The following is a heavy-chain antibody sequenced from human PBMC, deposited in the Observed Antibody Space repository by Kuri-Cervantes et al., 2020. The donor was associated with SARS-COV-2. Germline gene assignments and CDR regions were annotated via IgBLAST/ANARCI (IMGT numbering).Heavy chain of an antibody. J-gene: IGHJ3*02. D-gene: IGHD6-6*01. CDR3: AKDPQLGDAFDI. Sequence: GESLKISCAASGFTFSSYAMSWVRQAPGKGLEWVSAISGSGGSTYYADSVKGRFTISRDNSKNTLYLQMNSLRAEDTAVYYCAKDPQLGDAFDIWGQGTMVIVSS. CDR2: ISGSGGST. CDR1: GFTFSSYA. V-gene: IGHV3-23*01.